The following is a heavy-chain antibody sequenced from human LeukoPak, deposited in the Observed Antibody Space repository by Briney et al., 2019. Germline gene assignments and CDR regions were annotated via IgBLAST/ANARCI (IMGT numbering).Heavy chain of an antibody. D-gene: IGHD3-3*01. V-gene: IGHV1-69*04. J-gene: IGHJ5*02. Sequence: SVKVSCKASGGTFSSYAISWGRQAPGQGLEWMGRIIPIFGIANYAQKFQGRVTITADKSTSTAYMELSSLRSEDTAVYYCARNEGGTKMEWLDWFDPWGQGTLVTVSS. CDR2: IIPIFGIA. CDR1: GGTFSSYA. CDR3: ARNEGGTKMEWLDWFDP.